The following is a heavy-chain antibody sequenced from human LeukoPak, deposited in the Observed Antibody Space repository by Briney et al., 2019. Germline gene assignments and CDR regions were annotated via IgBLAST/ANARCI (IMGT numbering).Heavy chain of an antibody. V-gene: IGHV3-7*01. J-gene: IGHJ5*02. CDR2: IKQDGSEK. D-gene: IGHD6-13*01. CDR1: GFTFSSYW. CDR3: ARSRAAAGTPGYWFDP. Sequence: KSGGSLRLSCAASGFTFSSYWMSWVRQAPGKGLEWVANIKQDGSEKYYVDSVKGRFTISRDNAKNSLYLQMNSLRAEDTAVYYCARSRAAAGTPGYWFDPWGQGTLVTVSS.